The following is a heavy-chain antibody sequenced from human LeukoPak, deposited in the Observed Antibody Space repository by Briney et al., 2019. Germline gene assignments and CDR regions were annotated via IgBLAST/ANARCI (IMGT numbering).Heavy chain of an antibody. Sequence: ASVKVSCKASGYTFTGYYMRWVRQAPGQGLEWMGRVNPNSGGTNYAQKFQGRVTMTRDTSISTAYMELSRLRSDDTAVYYCARRSYYYDSSGYSPPDGFDYWGQGTLVTVSS. CDR3: ARRSYYYDSSGYSPPDGFDY. CDR2: VNPNSGGT. J-gene: IGHJ4*02. D-gene: IGHD3-22*01. V-gene: IGHV1-2*06. CDR1: GYTFTGYY.